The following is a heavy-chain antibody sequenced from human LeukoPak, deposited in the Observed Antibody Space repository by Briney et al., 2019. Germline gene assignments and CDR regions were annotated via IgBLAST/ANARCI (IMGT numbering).Heavy chain of an antibody. D-gene: IGHD6-6*01. Sequence: GGSLRLSCAASGFRFSNYGMHWVRQTPGKGLEWLALIWRDGSKNYHADSVKGRFTISRDNSKDTLYLEMNSLRAEDTAVYYCAREEGRDPASSSGFWGQGTLVTVSS. V-gene: IGHV3-33*01. J-gene: IGHJ4*02. CDR2: IWRDGSKN. CDR3: AREEGRDPASSSGF. CDR1: GFRFSNYG.